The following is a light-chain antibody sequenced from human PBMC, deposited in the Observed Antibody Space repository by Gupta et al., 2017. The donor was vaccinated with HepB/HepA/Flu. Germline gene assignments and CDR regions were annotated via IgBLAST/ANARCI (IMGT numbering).Light chain of an antibody. CDR3: SSHAGSVSWV. CDR2: DVT. J-gene: IGLJ1*01. CDR1: SNDVGGYNR. V-gene: IGLV2-11*01. Sequence: QSAPTQPRSVSGSPGQSVTISCTGTSNDVGGYNRVSWYEQRPGKAPNLILYDVTERPSGVPDRFSASKAGNTASNTISAHEADDDADYYCSSHAGSVSWVFGTGTTVTVL.